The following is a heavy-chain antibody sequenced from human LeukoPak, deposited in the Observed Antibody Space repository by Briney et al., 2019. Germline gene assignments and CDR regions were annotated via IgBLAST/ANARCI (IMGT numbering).Heavy chain of an antibody. CDR1: GYSISSGYY. V-gene: IGHV4-38-2*01. CDR3: ALVRYCDWLSRTTFDR. Sequence: SETLSLTCAASGYSISSGYYWGWIRQPPGKGLEWIGSIYHSGSTYYNPSLKSRVTISVDTSKNQFSLKLSSVTAADTAVYYCALVRYCDWLSRTTFDRWGQGTLVTVSS. J-gene: IGHJ5*02. D-gene: IGHD3-9*01. CDR2: IYHSGST.